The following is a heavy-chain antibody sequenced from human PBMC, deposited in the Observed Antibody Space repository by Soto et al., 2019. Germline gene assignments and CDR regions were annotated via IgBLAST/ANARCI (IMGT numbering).Heavy chain of an antibody. V-gene: IGHV3-23*01. D-gene: IGHD5-12*01. CDR1: GFTFSNYA. J-gene: IGHJ4*02. CDR2: ISSSSGST. CDR3: AKVGSERYSGQHSDY. Sequence: EVQLLESGGGLIQPGGSLRLSCAASGFTFSNYAMNWVRQAPGKGLEWVSTISSSSGSTYYADSVKGLFTISRDNSKNVLYLQLNSLRGDDTAVYYCAKVGSERYSGQHSDYWGQGNRVTISS.